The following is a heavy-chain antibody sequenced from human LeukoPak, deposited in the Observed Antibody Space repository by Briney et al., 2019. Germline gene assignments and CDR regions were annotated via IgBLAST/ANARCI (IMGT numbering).Heavy chain of an antibody. Sequence: PGGSLRLSCAASGFPFRSYGMHWARQAPGKGLEWVSVIYSGGDTYYADSVKGRFTISRDNSKNMIYLEMSSLKAEDTAVYYCAKERSLEIAVAGTIFDHWGQGTLVTVSS. V-gene: IGHV3-NL1*01. D-gene: IGHD6-19*01. CDR2: IYSGGDT. CDR3: AKERSLEIAVAGTIFDH. CDR1: GFPFRSYG. J-gene: IGHJ4*02.